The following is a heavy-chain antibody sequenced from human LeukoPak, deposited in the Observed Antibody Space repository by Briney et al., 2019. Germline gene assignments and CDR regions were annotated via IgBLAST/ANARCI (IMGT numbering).Heavy chain of an antibody. J-gene: IGHJ6*03. CDR1: GGSISSGSYY. V-gene: IGHV4-61*02. Sequence: PSETLSLTCTVSGGSISSGSYYWSWIRQAAGKGLEWSGRIYTSGSTNYNPSLKSRVTISVDTSKNQFSLKLSSVTAADTAVYYCARDQRYCSGGSCLYYYYMDVWGKGTTVTVTS. D-gene: IGHD2-15*01. CDR3: ARDQRYCSGGSCLYYYYMDV. CDR2: IYTSGST.